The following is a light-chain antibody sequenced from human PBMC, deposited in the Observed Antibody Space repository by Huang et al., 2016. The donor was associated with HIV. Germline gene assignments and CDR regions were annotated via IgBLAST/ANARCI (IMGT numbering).Light chain of an antibody. CDR1: QSISTY. CDR2: ATS. CDR3: QQTYSTLT. V-gene: IGKV1-39*01. Sequence: DIQMTQSPYSLSSSVGDRVTITCRASQSISTYLNWYQQKPGKAPKLLIYATSTLQSGFPSRFSGSGSGTDFTLTISRLQPEDVATYYCQQTYSTLTFGPGTKVDIK. J-gene: IGKJ3*01.